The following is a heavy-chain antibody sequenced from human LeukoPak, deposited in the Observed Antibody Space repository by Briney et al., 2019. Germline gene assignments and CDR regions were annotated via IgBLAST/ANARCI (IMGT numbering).Heavy chain of an antibody. CDR2: INLHTGGA. CDR3: ARDFLGRTNSGSNYFGMDV. J-gene: IGHJ6*02. D-gene: IGHD5-12*01. CDR1: GYTFTDYF. Sequence: ASVKVSCKSSGYTFTDYFLHWVRQAPGQGLEWMGCINLHTGGAHYAQKFQDWVSLTRDTSIDTAFMELSSLRSDATAIYYCARDFLGRTNSGSNYFGMDVWGQGTTVTVSS. V-gene: IGHV1-2*04.